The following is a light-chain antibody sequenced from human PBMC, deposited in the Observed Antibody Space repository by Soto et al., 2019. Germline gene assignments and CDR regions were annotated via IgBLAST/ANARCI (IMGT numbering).Light chain of an antibody. CDR2: DAS. Sequence: IQMTQSPSTLSASVGDRVTITCRASQSISSWLAWYQQIPGKAPKLLVYDASSLQSGVPSRFSGRGSGPEFTLTIGSLQPDDFATYYCQQYNSYPFTFGPGTKVDIK. V-gene: IGKV1-5*01. CDR1: QSISSW. J-gene: IGKJ3*01. CDR3: QQYNSYPFT.